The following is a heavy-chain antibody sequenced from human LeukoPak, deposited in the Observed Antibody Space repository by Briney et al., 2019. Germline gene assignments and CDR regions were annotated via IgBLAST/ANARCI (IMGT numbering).Heavy chain of an antibody. CDR2: ISGSGGST. CDR3: TKHSSAWYYYGMDV. V-gene: IGHV3-23*01. CDR1: GFTFSSYA. J-gene: IGHJ6*02. D-gene: IGHD6-19*01. Sequence: QSGGSLRLSCAASGFTFSSYAMSWVRQAPGKGLEWVSAISGSGGSTYYADSVKGRFTISRDNSKNTLYLQMNSLRAEDTAVYYCTKHSSAWYYYGMDVWGQGTTVTVSS.